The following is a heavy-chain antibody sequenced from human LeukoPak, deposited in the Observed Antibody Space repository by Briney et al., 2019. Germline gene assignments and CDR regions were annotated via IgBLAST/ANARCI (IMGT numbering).Heavy chain of an antibody. V-gene: IGHV3-30*02. J-gene: IGHJ4*02. CDR2: IRYDGSNK. D-gene: IGHD4-17*01. CDR1: GFTFSTYG. Sequence: PGGSLRLSCAASGFTFSTYGMHSVPQAPGKRLEWVAFIRYDGSNKNYTDSVKGRFTISRDNSKNTLDLQINSLRAEDTAMYYCATHYGDYGFRFWGQGALVTVSS. CDR3: ATHYGDYGFRF.